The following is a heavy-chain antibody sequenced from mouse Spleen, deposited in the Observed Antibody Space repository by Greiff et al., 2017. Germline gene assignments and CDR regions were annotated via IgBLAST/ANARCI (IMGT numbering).Heavy chain of an antibody. CDR1: GFTFSDYG. J-gene: IGHJ3*01. Sequence: EVKLMESGGGLVKPGGSLKLSCAASGFTFSDYGMHWVRQAPEKGLEWVAYISSGSSTIYYADTVKGRFTISRDNAKNTLFLQMTSLRSEDTAMYYCARPSDYDGVFAYWGQGTLVTVSA. CDR3: ARPSDYDGVFAY. V-gene: IGHV5-17*01. CDR2: ISSGSSTI. D-gene: IGHD2-4*01.